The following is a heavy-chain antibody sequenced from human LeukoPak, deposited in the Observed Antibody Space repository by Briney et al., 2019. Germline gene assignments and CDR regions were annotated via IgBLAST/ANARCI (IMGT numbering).Heavy chain of an antibody. CDR2: IKQDGSEK. J-gene: IGHJ5*02. V-gene: IGHV3-7*01. Sequence: QPGGSLRLSCAASGFTFSSYWMSWVRQAPGKGLEWVANIKQDGSEKYYVDSVKGRFTISRDNAKNSLYLQMNSLRAEDTAVYYCAREMWGSGSYRTNWFDPWGQGTLVTVSS. CDR3: AREMWGSGSYRTNWFDP. CDR1: GFTFSSYW. D-gene: IGHD3-10*01.